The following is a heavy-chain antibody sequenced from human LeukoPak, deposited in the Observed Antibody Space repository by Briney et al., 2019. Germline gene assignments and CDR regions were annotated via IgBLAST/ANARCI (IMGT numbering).Heavy chain of an antibody. J-gene: IGHJ4*02. V-gene: IGHV3-48*03. Sequence: PGGSLRLSCVASGFPFSSYEMNWVRQAPGKGLEWVSYISGSGSSVYYADSVKGRFTISRDNSKNTLYLQMNSLRAEDTAVYYCAIHPIKQQLVLVDYWGQGTLVTVSS. CDR1: GFPFSSYE. CDR2: ISGSGSSV. CDR3: AIHPIKQQLVLVDY. D-gene: IGHD6-13*01.